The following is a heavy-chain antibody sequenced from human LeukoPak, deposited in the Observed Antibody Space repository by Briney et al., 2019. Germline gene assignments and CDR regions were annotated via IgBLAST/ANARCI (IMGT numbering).Heavy chain of an antibody. D-gene: IGHD2-2*01. CDR1: GFTFGDYA. Sequence: PGGSLRLSCSTSGFTFGDYAMSWVRQAPGKGLEWVGFIQAKAYGGATEYAASVKGRFSISRDDSQSIANLQMNDLKTEDMAVYYCTRAPHPRCSSSGCYLDYWGQGTLVTVSS. J-gene: IGHJ4*02. CDR3: TRAPHPRCSSSGCYLDY. V-gene: IGHV3-49*04. CDR2: IQAKAYGGAT.